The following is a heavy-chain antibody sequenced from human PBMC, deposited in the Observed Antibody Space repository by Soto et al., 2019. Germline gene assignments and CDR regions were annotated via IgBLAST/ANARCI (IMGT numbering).Heavy chain of an antibody. CDR3: TTPFGYNYYDSSGYLVFDAFDI. CDR2: IKSKTDGGTT. J-gene: IGHJ3*02. V-gene: IGHV3-15*01. D-gene: IGHD3-22*01. CDR1: GFTFSNAW. Sequence: GGSLRLSCAASGFTFSNAWMSWVRQAPGKGLEWVGRIKSKTDGGTTDYAAPVKGRFTISRDDSKNTLYLQMNSLKTEDTAVYYCTTPFGYNYYDSSGYLVFDAFDIWGQGTMVTVSS.